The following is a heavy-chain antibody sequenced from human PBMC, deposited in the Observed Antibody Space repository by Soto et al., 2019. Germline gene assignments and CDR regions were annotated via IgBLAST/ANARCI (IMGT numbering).Heavy chain of an antibody. Sequence: PSETLSLTCTVSGGSISSYYWSWIRQPPGKGLEWIGYIYYSGSTNYNPSLKSRVTISVDTSKNQFSLQLSSVSPADTAVYYCARGGTVVNGFDYWGQGTLVTVSS. D-gene: IGHD2-15*01. CDR2: IYYSGST. CDR3: ARGGTVVNGFDY. J-gene: IGHJ4*02. CDR1: GGSISSYY. V-gene: IGHV4-59*01.